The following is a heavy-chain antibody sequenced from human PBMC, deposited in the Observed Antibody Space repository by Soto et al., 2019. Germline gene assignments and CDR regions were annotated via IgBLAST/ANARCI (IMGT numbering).Heavy chain of an antibody. Sequence: QVQLVESGGGVVQPGRSLRLSCAASGFTFSSYGMHWVRQAPGKGLEWVAVIWYDGSNKYYADSVKGRFTISRDNSKNTLYLQMNSLRAEDTAVYYCARDGALYITMVRGKIFDYWGQGTLVTVSS. CDR3: ARDGALYITMVRGKIFDY. D-gene: IGHD3-10*01. CDR2: IWYDGSNK. J-gene: IGHJ4*02. CDR1: GFTFSSYG. V-gene: IGHV3-33*01.